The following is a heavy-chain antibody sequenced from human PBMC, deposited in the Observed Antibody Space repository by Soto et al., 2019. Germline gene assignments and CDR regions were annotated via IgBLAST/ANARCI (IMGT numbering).Heavy chain of an antibody. D-gene: IGHD2-15*01. V-gene: IGHV5-51*01. Sequence: GESLKISCKGSGYSFTSYWIGWVRQMPGKGLEWMGIIYPGDSDTRYGPSFQGQVTISADKSISTAYLQWSSLKASDTAMYYCARRGSLGPRYCSGGSCTYGMDVWGQGTTVTVSS. J-gene: IGHJ6*02. CDR1: GYSFTSYW. CDR2: IYPGDSDT. CDR3: ARRGSLGPRYCSGGSCTYGMDV.